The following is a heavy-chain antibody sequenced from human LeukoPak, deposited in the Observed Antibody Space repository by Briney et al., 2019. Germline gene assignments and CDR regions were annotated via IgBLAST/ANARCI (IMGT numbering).Heavy chain of an antibody. V-gene: IGHV3-30*02. CDR2: IRYDGSNK. CDR1: GFTFSSYG. Sequence: PGGSLRLSCAASGFTFSSYGMHWVRQAPVKGLEWVSFIRYDGSNKYYADSVKGRFTISRDDSKNTLYLQMNSLRAEDTAVYYCAKRPHRYGSGSHWSDAFDIWGQGTMVTVSS. J-gene: IGHJ3*02. CDR3: AKRPHRYGSGSHWSDAFDI. D-gene: IGHD3-10*01.